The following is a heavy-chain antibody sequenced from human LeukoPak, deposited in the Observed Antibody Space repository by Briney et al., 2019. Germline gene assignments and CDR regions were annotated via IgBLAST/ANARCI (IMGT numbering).Heavy chain of an antibody. CDR3: ARGAGGSSWYVGTGIYGMDV. CDR2: INHSGST. Sequence: SETLSLTCAVYGGSFSGYYWSWIRQPPGKGLEWIGEINHSGSTNYNPSLKSRVTISVDTSKNQFSLKLSSLTAADTAVYYCARGAGGSSWYVGTGIYGMDVWGQGTTVTVSS. D-gene: IGHD6-13*01. CDR1: GGSFSGYY. V-gene: IGHV4-34*01. J-gene: IGHJ6*02.